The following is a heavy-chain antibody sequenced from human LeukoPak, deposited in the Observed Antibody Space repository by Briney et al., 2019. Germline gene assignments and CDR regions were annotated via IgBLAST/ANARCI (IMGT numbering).Heavy chain of an antibody. Sequence: GGSLRLTCAASGFTFRSYAMSWVRQPPGKGLEWVSAMSGSGGSTYYADSVKGRFTISRDNSKNTLYLQMNSLRAEDTAVYYCAKVWDIVVVPAAPFDYWGQGTLVTVSS. V-gene: IGHV3-23*01. CDR1: GFTFRSYA. D-gene: IGHD2-2*01. J-gene: IGHJ4*02. CDR2: MSGSGGST. CDR3: AKVWDIVVVPAAPFDY.